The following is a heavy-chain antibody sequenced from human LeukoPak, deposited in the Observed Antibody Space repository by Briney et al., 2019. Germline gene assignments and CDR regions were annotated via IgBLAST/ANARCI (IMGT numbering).Heavy chain of an antibody. D-gene: IGHD2-2*01. CDR2: IYYSGST. J-gene: IGHJ3*02. V-gene: IGHV4-30-4*08. Sequence: SETLSLTCTVSGGSISSGDYYWSWIRQPPGKGLEWIGYIYYSGSTYYNPSLKSRVTISVDTSKNQFSLKLSSVTAADTAVYYCARGRSTSCYDIWGQGTMVTVSS. CDR3: ARGRSTSCYDI. CDR1: GGSISSGDYY.